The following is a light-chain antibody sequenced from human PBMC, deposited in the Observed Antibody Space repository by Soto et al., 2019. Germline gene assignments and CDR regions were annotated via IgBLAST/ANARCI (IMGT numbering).Light chain of an antibody. V-gene: IGKV3-20*01. J-gene: IGKJ2*01. CDR2: GTS. CDR1: QSVSRSY. Sequence: EIVLTQSPGTLSLSPGERATLSCRASQSVSRSYLAWYQQKPGQAPRLLIYGTSSRATGIPDRFSGSGSGTDFTLTISRLEPEDFAVYYWQQYGSLYTFGQGTKLEIK. CDR3: QQYGSLYT.